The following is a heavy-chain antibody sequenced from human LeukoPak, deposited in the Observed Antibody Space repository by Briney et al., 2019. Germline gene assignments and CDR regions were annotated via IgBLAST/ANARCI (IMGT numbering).Heavy chain of an antibody. CDR3: ARDGPRSGYDLGHFDN. V-gene: IGHV4-4*07. CDR1: GGSFSTYY. J-gene: IGHJ4*02. Sequence: PSETLSLTCTVSGGSFSTYYWSWVRQPAGKGLEWIGRIYSTGRSDYNPSLKSRITMSVDTSKNQFSLKLSSVTAADTAVYYCARDGPRSGYDLGHFDNLGQGTLVTASS. CDR2: IYSTGRS. D-gene: IGHD5-12*01.